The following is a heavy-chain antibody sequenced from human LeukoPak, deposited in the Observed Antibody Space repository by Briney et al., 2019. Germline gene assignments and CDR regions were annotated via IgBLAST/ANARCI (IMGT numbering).Heavy chain of an antibody. J-gene: IGHJ5*02. CDR1: GYTFTSYG. CDR2: ISAYNGNT. V-gene: IGHV1-18*01. Sequence: ASVKVSCKASGYTFTSYGISWVRQAPGQGLEWMGWISAYNGNTNYAQKFQGRVTMTRDTSISTAYMELSRLRSDDAAVYYCARSPGSGYYYDSSGYYWFDPWGQGTLVTVSS. D-gene: IGHD3-22*01. CDR3: ARSPGSGYYYDSSGYYWFDP.